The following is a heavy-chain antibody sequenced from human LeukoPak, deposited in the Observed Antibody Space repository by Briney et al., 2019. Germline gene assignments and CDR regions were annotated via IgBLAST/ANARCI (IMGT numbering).Heavy chain of an antibody. J-gene: IGHJ3*02. CDR1: GGSISSYY. Sequence: SETLSLTCTVSGGSISSYYWSWIRQPPGKGLEWIGYIYYSGSTNYNPSLKSRVTISVDTSKNQFSLKLSSVTAADTAVYYCAREGSLGAFDIWGKGTMVTVSS. CDR2: IYYSGST. CDR3: AREGSLGAFDI. V-gene: IGHV4-59*01.